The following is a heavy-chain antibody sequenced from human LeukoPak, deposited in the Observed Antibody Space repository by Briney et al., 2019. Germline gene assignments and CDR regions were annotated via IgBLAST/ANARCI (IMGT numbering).Heavy chain of an antibody. CDR2: MNGDGGGA. Sequence: GGSLRLSCAASGFTFSTYIMSWFRQAPGKGLKGVASMNGDGGGASNVDSVKGRFTISRDNAKNPLYLPMTSLRAEDTAVYYRARLHCTGGSCYSYFVYWGQGTQVTVSS. CDR3: ARLHCTGGSCYSYFVY. J-gene: IGHJ4*02. D-gene: IGHD2-15*01. V-gene: IGHV3-7*01. CDR1: GFTFSTYI.